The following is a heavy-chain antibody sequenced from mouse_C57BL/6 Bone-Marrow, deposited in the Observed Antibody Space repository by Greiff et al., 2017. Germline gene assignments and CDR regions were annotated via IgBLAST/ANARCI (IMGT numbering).Heavy chain of an antibody. Sequence: QVQLQQPGAELVKPGASVKMSCKASGYTFNSYWITWVKQRPGQGLEWIGDIYPTSGRTKYNEKFKSKAIRTVDTSYTTAYMQLSILTSEDSAVFYCARSGPLGRSFDYWGQGTTLTVSS. V-gene: IGHV1-55*01. CDR3: ARSGPLGRSFDY. J-gene: IGHJ2*01. CDR2: IYPTSGRT. CDR1: GYTFNSYW. D-gene: IGHD4-1*01.